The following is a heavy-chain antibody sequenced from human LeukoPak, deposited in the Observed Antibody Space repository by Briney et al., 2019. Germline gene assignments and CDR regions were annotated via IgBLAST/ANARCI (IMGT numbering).Heavy chain of an antibody. CDR1: GDSVSSNSAA. Sequence: QTLSLTCAISGDSVSSNSAAWSWIRQSPSRGLEWLGTTYYGSKWYNDYAVSVKSRITINPDTSKNQFSLQLNSVTPEDTAVYYCARDPRTPAFDFWGQGTLVTVSS. CDR3: ARDPRTPAFDF. V-gene: IGHV6-1*01. CDR2: TYYGSKWYN. J-gene: IGHJ4*02. D-gene: IGHD1-14*01.